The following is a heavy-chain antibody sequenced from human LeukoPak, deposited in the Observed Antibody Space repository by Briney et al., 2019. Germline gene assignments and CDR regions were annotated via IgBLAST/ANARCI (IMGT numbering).Heavy chain of an antibody. CDR3: ANVAVGVQWLVLRDY. Sequence: GGSLRLSCAASGFTFSSYGMHWVRQAPGKGLEWVAFIRYDGSNKYYADSVKGRFTISRDNSKNTLYLQMNSLRAEDTAVYYCANVAVGVQWLVLRDYWGQGTLVTVSS. D-gene: IGHD6-19*01. CDR2: IRYDGSNK. V-gene: IGHV3-30*02. J-gene: IGHJ4*02. CDR1: GFTFSSYG.